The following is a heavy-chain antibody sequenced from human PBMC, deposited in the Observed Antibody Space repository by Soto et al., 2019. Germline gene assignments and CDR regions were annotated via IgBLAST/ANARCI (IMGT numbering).Heavy chain of an antibody. CDR2: INPSGGSA. D-gene: IGHD2-15*01. Sequence: ASVKVSCKASGYTFTSYYIHWVRQAPGQGLEWMGIINPSGGSATYAQKFQGRVTMTRDTSTSTVYMELSSLRSEDTAVFYCARESSRGACPTAGSCFSDYWGQGTLVTVSS. CDR3: ARESSRGACPTAGSCFSDY. V-gene: IGHV1-46*03. J-gene: IGHJ4*02. CDR1: GYTFTSYY.